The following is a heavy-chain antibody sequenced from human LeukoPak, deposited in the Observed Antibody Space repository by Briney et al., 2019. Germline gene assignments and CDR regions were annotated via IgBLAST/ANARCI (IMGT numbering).Heavy chain of an antibody. CDR1: GFTFSDFQ. CDR3: ARRPAAGYFYDMDV. V-gene: IGHV3-7*02. Sequence: QPGGSLSLSCAASGFTFSDFQMTWVPQAPGKGLEWVANKNQGGSEKYYADSVKGRFTISRDNAKNSLNLQMNSLRAEDTAVYYCARRPAAGYFYDMDVWGQGTTVTVSS. D-gene: IGHD6-13*01. CDR2: KNQGGSEK. J-gene: IGHJ6*02.